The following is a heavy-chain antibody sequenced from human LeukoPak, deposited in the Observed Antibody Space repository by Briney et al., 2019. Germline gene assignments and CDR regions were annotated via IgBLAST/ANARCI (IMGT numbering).Heavy chain of an antibody. D-gene: IGHD3-16*02. Sequence: GGSLRLSCAASGFTFSSYSMNWVRQAPGKGLEWVSYISSSSSTIYYADSVKGRFTISRDNAKNSLYLQMNSLRAEDTALYYCARESFSGAFEFWGQGKNVTVS. CDR1: GFTFSSYS. J-gene: IGHJ3*01. V-gene: IGHV3-48*01. CDR3: ARESFSGAFEF. CDR2: ISSSSSTI.